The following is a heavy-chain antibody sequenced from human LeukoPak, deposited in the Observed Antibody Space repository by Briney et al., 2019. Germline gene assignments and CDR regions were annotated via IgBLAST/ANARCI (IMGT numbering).Heavy chain of an antibody. J-gene: IGHJ4*02. V-gene: IGHV3-74*03. D-gene: IGHD6-13*01. CDR3: ASGISIAAADFDY. CDR1: GFTFSSYW. Sequence: GGSLRLSCAASGFTFSSYWMHWVRQAPGKGLVWVSHIKSDGRSTTYADSVTGRFTISRDNAKNTLYLQMNSLRAEDTAVYYCASGISIAAADFDYWGQGTLVTVSS. CDR2: IKSDGRST.